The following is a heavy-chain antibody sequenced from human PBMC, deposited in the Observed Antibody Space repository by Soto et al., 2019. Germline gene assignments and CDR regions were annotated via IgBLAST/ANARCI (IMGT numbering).Heavy chain of an antibody. J-gene: IGHJ6*02. Sequence: PGESLKISCNGSGYSFTSYWIGWVRQMPWKGLEWMGIIYPGDSDTRYSPSFQGQVTISADKSISTAYLQWSSLKASDTAMYYCVRSADRTFYYYGMDVWGQGTTVTVSS. CDR1: GYSFTSYW. CDR3: VRSADRTFYYYGMDV. CDR2: IYPGDSDT. D-gene: IGHD2-2*01. V-gene: IGHV5-51*01.